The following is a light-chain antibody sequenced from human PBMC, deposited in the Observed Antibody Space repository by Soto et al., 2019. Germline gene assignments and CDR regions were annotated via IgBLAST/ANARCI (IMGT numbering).Light chain of an antibody. CDR1: SSDVGYNY. CDR3: SSYTGSSTLI. J-gene: IGLJ2*01. Sequence: QSALTQPASVSGSPGQSITISCTGTSSDVGYNYVSWYQHHPGKAPKLMIYEVSNRPSGVSNRFSGSKSGNTASLTISGLQAEAEADFYCSSYTGSSTLIFGGGTKLTVL. CDR2: EVS. V-gene: IGLV2-14*01.